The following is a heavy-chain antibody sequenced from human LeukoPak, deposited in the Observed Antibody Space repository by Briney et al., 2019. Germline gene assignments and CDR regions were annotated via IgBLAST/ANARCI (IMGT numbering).Heavy chain of an antibody. Sequence: SCKASGFTFSSYAMHWVRQAPGKGLEWVAVISYDGSNKYYADSVEGRFTISRDNSKNTLYLQMNSLRAEDTAVYYCARPLEGVVTYYYYYGMDVWGQGTTVTVSS. J-gene: IGHJ6*02. D-gene: IGHD3-3*01. V-gene: IGHV3-30-3*01. CDR3: ARPLEGVVTYYYYYGMDV. CDR2: ISYDGSNK. CDR1: GFTFSSYA.